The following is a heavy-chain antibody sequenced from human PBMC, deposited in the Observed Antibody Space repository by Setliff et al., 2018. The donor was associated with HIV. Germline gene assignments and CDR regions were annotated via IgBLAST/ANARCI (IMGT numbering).Heavy chain of an antibody. V-gene: IGHV4-39*07. CDR2: IYYDGSVYGSGRT. CDR1: GGSIRTGAYY. CDR3: ASEAWTSYRSSSGYYYYYMDV. Sequence: SETLSLTCTVSGGSIRTGAYYWGWIRQPPGKGLEWIGSIYYDGSVYGSGRTFFNPSLKSRVTTSVDASERHFSLRMTSTTAADTAVYYCASEAWTSYRSSSGYYYYYMDVWGKGTTVTVSS. D-gene: IGHD6-6*01. J-gene: IGHJ6*03.